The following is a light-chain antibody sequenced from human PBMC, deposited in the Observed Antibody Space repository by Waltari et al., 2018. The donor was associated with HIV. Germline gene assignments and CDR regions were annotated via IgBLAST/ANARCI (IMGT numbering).Light chain of an antibody. J-gene: IGKJ3*01. CDR2: RAS. CDR1: QTLFYSPDTQNH. CDR3: QQSYTIPLT. V-gene: IGKV4-1*01. Sequence: DIVLTQSPDSLTVSLGEGASISCKSSQTLFYSPDTQNHLACYQQRAGQYPRLLVFRASVREPGFADRFSVSGSGTNFSLTISSVQAEYVAIYYCQQSYTIPLTFGPGTRVDI.